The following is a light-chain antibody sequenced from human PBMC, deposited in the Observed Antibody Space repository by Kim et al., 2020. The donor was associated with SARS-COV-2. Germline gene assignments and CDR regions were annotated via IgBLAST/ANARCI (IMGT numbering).Light chain of an antibody. CDR2: RDS. CDR3: QVWDSSTYV. CDR1: NIGSKN. J-gene: IGLJ1*01. Sequence: VARGQTARITCGGNNIGSKNVHWYQQKPGQAPVLVIYRDSIRPSRIPERFSGSISGNTATLTISRAQAGDEADYYCQVWDSSTYVFGTGTKVTVL. V-gene: IGLV3-9*01.